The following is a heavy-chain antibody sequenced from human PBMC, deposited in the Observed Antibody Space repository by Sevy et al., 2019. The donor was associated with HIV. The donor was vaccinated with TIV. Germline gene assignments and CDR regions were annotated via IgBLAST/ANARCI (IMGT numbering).Heavy chain of an antibody. CDR3: ARHRIEHYYDSSGYSPGAFDT. Sequence: SETLSLTCTVSGGSISSSSYYWGWIRQPPGKGLEWIGSIYYSGSTYYNPSLKSRVTISVDTSKNQFSLKLSSVTAADTAVYYCARHRIEHYYDSSGYSPGAFDTWGQGTMVTVSS. J-gene: IGHJ3*02. CDR1: GGSISSSSYY. D-gene: IGHD3-22*01. V-gene: IGHV4-39*01. CDR2: IYYSGST.